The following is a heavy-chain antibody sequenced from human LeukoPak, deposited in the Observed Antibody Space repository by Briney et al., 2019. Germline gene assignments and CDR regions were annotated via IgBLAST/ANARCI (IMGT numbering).Heavy chain of an antibody. D-gene: IGHD3-16*01. CDR2: ISYDGSQK. CDR1: GFSFRSFG. Sequence: GGSLRLSCVGSGFSFRSFGMHWVRQAPGXGLEWVAVISYDGSQKNYVDSVKGRLSISRDNSKNTLYLQMNTLRTEDTAVYFCAKARGTRDGPFDFWGQGTLVTVSS. CDR3: AKARGTRDGPFDF. J-gene: IGHJ3*01. V-gene: IGHV3-30*18.